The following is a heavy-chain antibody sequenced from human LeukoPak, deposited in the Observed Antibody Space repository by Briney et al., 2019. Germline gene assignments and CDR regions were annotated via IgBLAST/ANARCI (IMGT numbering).Heavy chain of an antibody. Sequence: PGGSLRLSCAASGFTFSSYGMHWIRQAPGKGLEWVAAISYDGSNKYYADSVKGRFTISRDNSKNTLYLQMNSLRAEDTAVYYCAKTPGYCSGGSCYFDYWGQGTLVTVSS. CDR3: AKTPGYCSGGSCYFDY. V-gene: IGHV3-30*18. CDR1: GFTFSSYG. D-gene: IGHD2-15*01. J-gene: IGHJ4*02. CDR2: ISYDGSNK.